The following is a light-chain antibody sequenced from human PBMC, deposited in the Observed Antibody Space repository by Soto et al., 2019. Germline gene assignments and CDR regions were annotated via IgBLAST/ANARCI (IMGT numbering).Light chain of an antibody. V-gene: IGLV1-51*01. CDR2: DTN. J-gene: IGLJ2*01. CDR3: GTWDGSLSTGVV. Sequence: VLTQPPSVSAAPGQKVTISCSGSSSNIGNNYVSWYQHLPGTAPKLLIYDTNQRPSGIPDRFSGSKSGTSATLGITGLQTGDEADYYCGTWDGSLSTGVVFGGGTKLTVL. CDR1: SSNIGNNY.